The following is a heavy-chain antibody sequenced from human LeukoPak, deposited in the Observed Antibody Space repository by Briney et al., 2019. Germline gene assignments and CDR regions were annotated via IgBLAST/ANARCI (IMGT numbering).Heavy chain of an antibody. J-gene: IGHJ3*02. CDR3: AREASGYSYGLDAFDI. Sequence: GGSLRLSCAASGFTFSSFNMNWVRQAPGKGLEWVSYISSSGSTIHYADSVKGRFTTSRDNAKNSLYLQMNSLRGEDTAVYYCAREASGYSYGLDAFDIWGQGTTVTVSS. D-gene: IGHD5-18*01. CDR2: ISSSGSTI. CDR1: GFTFSSFN. V-gene: IGHV3-48*04.